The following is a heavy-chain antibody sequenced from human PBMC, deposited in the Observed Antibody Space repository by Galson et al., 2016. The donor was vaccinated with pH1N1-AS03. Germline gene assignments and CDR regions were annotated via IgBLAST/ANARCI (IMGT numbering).Heavy chain of an antibody. Sequence: LRLSCAASGFTFSIYGLHWVRQAPGKGLEWIATVSARGTTYHNPSLDSRLTISLDTSKNHFSLTLTSVTAADTAMYYCARDRRDCSGGSCSQDGWFDPWGQGTLVVVSS. CDR2: VSARGTT. V-gene: IGHV4-38-2*02. D-gene: IGHD2-15*01. CDR1: GFTFSIYG. J-gene: IGHJ5*02. CDR3: ARDRRDCSGGSCSQDGWFDP.